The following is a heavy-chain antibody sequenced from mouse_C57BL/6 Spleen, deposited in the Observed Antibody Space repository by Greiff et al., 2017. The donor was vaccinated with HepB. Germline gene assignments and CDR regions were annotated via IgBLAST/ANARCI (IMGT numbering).Heavy chain of an antibody. CDR2: IRNKANGYTT. CDR1: GFTFTDYY. V-gene: IGHV7-4*01. CDR3: VKAPNNGGYYAMDY. Sequence: EVMLVESGGGLVQPGASLRLSCAASGFTFTDYYMSWVRQPPGKAPEWLALIRNKANGYTTEYTASVKGRFTISRDNSQNILYLQMNTLRAEDSATYYCVKAPNNGGYYAMDYWGQGTSVTVSS. J-gene: IGHJ4*01. D-gene: IGHD4-1*01.